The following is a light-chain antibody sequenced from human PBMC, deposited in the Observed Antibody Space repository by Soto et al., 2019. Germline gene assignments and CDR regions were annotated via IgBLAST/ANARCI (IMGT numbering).Light chain of an antibody. J-gene: IGKJ1*01. CDR3: QQYYSYPLA. CDR1: QGISSY. Sequence: IQMTQSPSTLSASVGDRVTITCRANQGISSYLAWYQQKPGKAPKLLIYAASTLQSGVPSRFSGSGSGTDFTLTISCLQSEDFATYYCQQYYSYPLAFGQGTKVDIK. V-gene: IGKV1-8*01. CDR2: AAS.